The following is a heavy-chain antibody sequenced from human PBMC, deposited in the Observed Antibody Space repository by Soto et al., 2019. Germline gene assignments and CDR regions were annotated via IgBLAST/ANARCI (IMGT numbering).Heavy chain of an antibody. D-gene: IGHD3-22*01. J-gene: IGHJ4*02. CDR1: GFTFSDYY. V-gene: IGHV3-11*06. CDR3: ALDADSSGYSLFDY. CDR2: ISSSSSYT. Sequence: VGSLRLSCAASGFTFSDYYMSWIRQAPGKGLEWVSYISSSSSYTNYADSVKGRFTISRDNAKNSLYLQMNSLRAEDTAVYYCALDADSSGYSLFDYWGQGTLVTVSS.